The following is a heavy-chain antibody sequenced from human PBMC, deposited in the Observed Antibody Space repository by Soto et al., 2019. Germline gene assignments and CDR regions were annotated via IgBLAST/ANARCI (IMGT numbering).Heavy chain of an antibody. Sequence: PSETLSLTCTVSGGSISSSSYYWGWIRQPPGKGLEWIGSIYYSGSTYYNPSLKSRVTISVDTSKNQFSLKLSSVTAADTAVYYCARQVTVAYPNTPKFDYWGQGTLVTVSS. CDR1: GGSISSSSYY. CDR3: ARQVTVAYPNTPKFDY. V-gene: IGHV4-39*01. CDR2: IYYSGST. J-gene: IGHJ4*02. D-gene: IGHD2-15*01.